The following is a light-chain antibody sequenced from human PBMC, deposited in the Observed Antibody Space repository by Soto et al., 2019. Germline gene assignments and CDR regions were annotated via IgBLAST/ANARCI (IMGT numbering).Light chain of an antibody. CDR2: WAS. Sequence: DIVMTQSPDSLAVSLGERATINCKSSQSVLYSSDNKNYLAWYQQKAGQPPNLLIYWASTRESGVPDRFSGSGSGTDFTLTISSLQAEDVAVYYCQQYYNSPRTFGQGTNVDIK. CDR1: QSVLYSSDNKNY. CDR3: QQYYNSPRT. J-gene: IGKJ1*01. V-gene: IGKV4-1*01.